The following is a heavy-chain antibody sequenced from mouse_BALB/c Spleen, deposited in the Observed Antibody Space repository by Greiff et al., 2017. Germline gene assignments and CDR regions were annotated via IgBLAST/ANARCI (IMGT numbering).Heavy chain of an antibody. CDR2: ISSGSSTI. Sequence: DVQLQESGGGLVQPGGSRKLSCAASGFTFSSFGMHWVRQAPEKGLEWVAYISSGSSTIYYADTVKGRFTISRDNPKNTLFLQMTSLRSEDTAMYYCARHYGSSYDWYFDVWGAGTTVTVSS. CDR3: ARHYGSSYDWYFDV. D-gene: IGHD1-1*01. CDR1: GFTFSSFG. J-gene: IGHJ1*01. V-gene: IGHV5-17*02.